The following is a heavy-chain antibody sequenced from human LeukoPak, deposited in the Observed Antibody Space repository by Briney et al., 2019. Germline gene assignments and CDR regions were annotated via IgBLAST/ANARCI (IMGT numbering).Heavy chain of an antibody. CDR3: ARVITMVRGVIIPSFSWFDP. CDR2: IYHSGST. J-gene: IGHJ5*02. Sequence: SGTLSLTCAVSGGSISSNNWWGWVRQPPGQGLAWIGEIYHSGSTNYNPSLKSRVTISVDKSKNQFSLKLSSVTAADTAVYYCARVITMVRGVIIPSFSWFDPWGQGTLVTVSS. CDR1: GGSISSNNW. V-gene: IGHV4-4*02. D-gene: IGHD3-10*01.